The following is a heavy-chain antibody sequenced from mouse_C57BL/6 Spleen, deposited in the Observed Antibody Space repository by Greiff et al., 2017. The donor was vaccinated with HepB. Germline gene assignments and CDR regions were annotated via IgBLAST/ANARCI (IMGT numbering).Heavy chain of an antibody. CDR2: INPSTGGT. CDR1: GYSFTGYY. Sequence: EVQLQQSGPELVKPGASVKISCKASGYSFTGYYMNWVKQSPEKSLEWIGEINPSTGGTTYNQKFKAKATLTVDKSSSTAYMQLKSLTSEDSAVYYCASRLFWFAYWGQGTLVTVSA. J-gene: IGHJ3*01. CDR3: ASRLFWFAY. V-gene: IGHV1-42*01.